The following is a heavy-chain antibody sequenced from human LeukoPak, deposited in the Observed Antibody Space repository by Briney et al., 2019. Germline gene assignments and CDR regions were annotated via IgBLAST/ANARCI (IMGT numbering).Heavy chain of an antibody. V-gene: IGHV3-48*03. Sequence: GGSLRLSCAASGFTFSSYEMNWVRQAPGKGLEWVSYISSSGSTIYYADSVKGRFTISRDNAKNSLYLQMNSLRAEDTAVYYCARVDGDLPYAHFDYWGQGTLVTVSS. J-gene: IGHJ4*02. CDR3: ARVDGDLPYAHFDY. D-gene: IGHD4-17*01. CDR2: ISSSGSTI. CDR1: GFTFSSYE.